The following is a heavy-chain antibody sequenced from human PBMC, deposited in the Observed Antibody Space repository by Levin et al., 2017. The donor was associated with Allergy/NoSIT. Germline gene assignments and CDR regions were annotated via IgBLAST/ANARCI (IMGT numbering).Heavy chain of an antibody. V-gene: IGHV1-24*01. CDR3: ASSPNSVDGAGFFDY. CDR2: FDPEDGET. D-gene: IGHD4-23*01. J-gene: IGHJ4*02. CDR1: GYTLTELS. Sequence: ASVKVSCKVSGYTLTELSMHWVRQAPGKGLEWMGGFDPEDGETIYAQKFQGRVTMTEDTSTDTAYMELSSLRSEDTAVYYCASSPNSVDGAGFFDYWGQGTLVTVSS.